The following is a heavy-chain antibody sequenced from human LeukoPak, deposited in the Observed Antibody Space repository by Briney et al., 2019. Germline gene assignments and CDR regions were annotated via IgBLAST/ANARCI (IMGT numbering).Heavy chain of an antibody. CDR3: ARDRAVTYSNYFYYYGMDV. Sequence: GGSLRLSCAASGFTFSSYAMRWVRQAPGKGLEWVAVISYDGSNKYYADSVKGRFTISRDNSKNTLYLQMNSLRAEDTAVYYCARDRAVTYSNYFYYYGMDVWGQGTTVTVSS. CDR2: ISYDGSNK. V-gene: IGHV3-30-3*01. J-gene: IGHJ6*02. D-gene: IGHD4-11*01. CDR1: GFTFSSYA.